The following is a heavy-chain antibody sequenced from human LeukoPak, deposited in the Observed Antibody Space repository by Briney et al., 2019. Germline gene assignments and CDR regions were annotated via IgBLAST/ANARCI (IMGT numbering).Heavy chain of an antibody. D-gene: IGHD4-17*01. V-gene: IGHV3-23*01. CDR2: ISGSGGST. J-gene: IGHJ4*02. CDR3: AKDRDYGDYAFDY. CDR1: GFTFSSYG. Sequence: GGSLRLSCAASGFTFSSYGMSWVRQAPGKGLEWVSAISGSGGSTYYADSVKGRFTISRDNSKNTLYLQMNSLRAEDTAVYYCAKDRDYGDYAFDYWGQGTLVTVSS.